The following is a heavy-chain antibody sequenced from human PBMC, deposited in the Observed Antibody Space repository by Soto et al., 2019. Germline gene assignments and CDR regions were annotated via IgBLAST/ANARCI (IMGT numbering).Heavy chain of an antibody. J-gene: IGHJ4*02. CDR1: GFTFSSYG. CDR2: IWHDGGNK. CDR3: ARDGDVNTGFGKDY. D-gene: IGHD3-16*01. Sequence: GGSLRLSCTASGFTFSSYGMHWVRQAPGKGLEWVAFIWHDGGNKFYAESVKGRFTISRDNSKNTLYLQMTSLSAEDTAMYYCARDGDVNTGFGKDYWGQGTLVTVSS. V-gene: IGHV3-33*01.